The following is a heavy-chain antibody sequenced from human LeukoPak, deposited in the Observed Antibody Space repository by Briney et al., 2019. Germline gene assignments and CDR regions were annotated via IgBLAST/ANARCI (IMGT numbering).Heavy chain of an antibody. CDR3: SRSAYYDGSGNYYDY. CDR2: INSDGSST. V-gene: IGHV3-74*01. CDR1: GFTFSSYW. J-gene: IGHJ4*02. D-gene: IGHD3-22*01. Sequence: QPGGSLRLSCAASGFTFSSYWMHWVRQAPGKGLVWVSRINSDGSSTSYADSVKGRFTISRDNAKNTLYLQMNGLRAEDTAVYYCSRSAYYDGSGNYYDYWGQGTLVTVSS.